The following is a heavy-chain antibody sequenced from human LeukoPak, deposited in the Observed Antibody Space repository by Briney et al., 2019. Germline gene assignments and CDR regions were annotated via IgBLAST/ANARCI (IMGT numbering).Heavy chain of an antibody. CDR2: INAGNGNT. D-gene: IGHD3-10*01. V-gene: IGHV1-3*01. Sequence: ASVKASCKASGYTLTSYAMHWVPQAPAQRLEWMGWINAGNGNTKYSQKFKGRVTITRDTSASTAYMELSSLRSEDTAVYYCARGGDYYGSGSYRPKYYYYGMDVWGKGTTVTVSS. CDR1: GYTLTSYA. CDR3: ARGGDYYGSGSYRPKYYYYGMDV. J-gene: IGHJ6*04.